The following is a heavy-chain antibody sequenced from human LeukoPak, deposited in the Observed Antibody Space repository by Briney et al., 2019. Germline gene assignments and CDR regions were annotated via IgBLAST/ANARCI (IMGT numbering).Heavy chain of an antibody. J-gene: IGHJ4*02. Sequence: KTSETLSLTCTVSGVSISDYYWSWIRQPPGRDLEWIGYIDYSGSTNYNPSLQSRVSISLDTPKNQLSLKLSSVTAADTAVYYCAGRSRSAWYYDSWGQGTLVTVSS. CDR3: AGRSRSAWYYDS. V-gene: IGHV4-59*13. CDR2: IDYSGST. D-gene: IGHD6-19*01. CDR1: GVSISDYY.